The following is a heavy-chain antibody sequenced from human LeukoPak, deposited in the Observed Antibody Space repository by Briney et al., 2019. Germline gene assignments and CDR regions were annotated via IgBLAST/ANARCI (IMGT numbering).Heavy chain of an antibody. CDR3: ARTGYCSGGTCPPSYGVRPTHSFDY. J-gene: IGHJ4*02. Sequence: SGPTLVKPTQTLTLTCTFSGFSLSTNKMGVGWIRQPPGKALECLALIFWDDDKRYTPSLKSRLTITKDTSKNQVVLTMTNMNPVDTATYYCARTGYCSGGTCPPSYGVRPTHSFDYWGQGALVTVPS. D-gene: IGHD2-15*01. CDR2: IFWDDDK. V-gene: IGHV2-5*02. CDR1: GFSLSTNKMG.